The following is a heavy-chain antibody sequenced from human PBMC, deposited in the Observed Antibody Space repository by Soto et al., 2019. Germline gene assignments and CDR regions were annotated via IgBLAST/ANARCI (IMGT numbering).Heavy chain of an antibody. CDR3: AKDSNYYDSSGYYEAFDI. D-gene: IGHD3-22*01. V-gene: IGHV3-23*01. CDR1: GFIFSSYA. Sequence: GSLRLSCAASGFIFSSYALSWVRQAPGKGLEWVSGISGNGGSTYYADSVKGRFTISRDNSKNTLSLQMNSLRAEDTAVYYCAKDSNYYDSSGYYEAFDIWGQGTMVTVSS. CDR2: ISGNGGST. J-gene: IGHJ3*02.